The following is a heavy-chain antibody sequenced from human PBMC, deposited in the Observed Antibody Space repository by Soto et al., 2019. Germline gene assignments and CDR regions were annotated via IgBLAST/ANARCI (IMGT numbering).Heavy chain of an antibody. J-gene: IGHJ4*02. V-gene: IGHV3-43*01. Sequence: GGSLRLSCAASGFTFDDYTMHWVRQAPGKGLEWVSLISWDGGSTYYADSVKGRFTISRDNSKNSLYLQMNSLRTEDTALYYCARVLYRIRAYYYGSGSPPFDYWGQGTLVTVSS. CDR3: ARVLYRIRAYYYGSGSPPFDY. D-gene: IGHD3-10*01. CDR2: ISWDGGST. CDR1: GFTFDDYT.